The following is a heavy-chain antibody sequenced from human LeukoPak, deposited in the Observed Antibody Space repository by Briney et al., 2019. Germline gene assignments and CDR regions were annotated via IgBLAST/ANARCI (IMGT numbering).Heavy chain of an antibody. CDR3: ARSRLSTYYDILTGLYLSKDFDY. Sequence: ASMKVSCKASGYTFTGYYMHWVRQAPGEGLEWMGWINPNNGVTNYAQKFQGRVTVTRDTSISTAYMELSRLRSDDTAVYYCARSRLSTYYDILTGLYLSKDFDYWGQGALVTVSS. CDR1: GYTFTGYY. V-gene: IGHV1-2*02. J-gene: IGHJ4*02. CDR2: INPNNGVT. D-gene: IGHD3-9*01.